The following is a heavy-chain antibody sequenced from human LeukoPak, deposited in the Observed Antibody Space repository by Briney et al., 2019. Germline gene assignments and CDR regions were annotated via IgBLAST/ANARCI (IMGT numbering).Heavy chain of an antibody. D-gene: IGHD3-3*01. CDR1: GGSISSYY. CDR2: IYYSGST. Sequence: SETLSLTCTVSGGSISSYYWSWIRQPPGKGLEWIGYIYYSGSTNYNPSLKSRVTISVDTSKNQFPLKLSSVTAADTAVYYCARLPLHDFWSGYYLGFDYWGQGTLVTVSS. CDR3: ARLPLHDFWSGYYLGFDY. V-gene: IGHV4-59*08. J-gene: IGHJ4*02.